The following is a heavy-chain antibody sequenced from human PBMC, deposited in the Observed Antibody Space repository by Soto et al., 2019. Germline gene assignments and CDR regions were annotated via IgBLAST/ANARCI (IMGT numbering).Heavy chain of an antibody. J-gene: IGHJ6*02. D-gene: IGHD3-3*01. CDR2: IKQDGSEK. V-gene: IGHV3-7*03. Sequence: VGSLRLSCAASGFTFSSYWMSWVRQAPGKGLEWVANIKQDGSEKYYVDSVKGRFTISRGNAKNSLYLQMNSLRAEDTAVYYCAREPYYDFWTGYVVSSYYGMDVWGPGTTVTVSS. CDR1: GFTFSSYW. CDR3: AREPYYDFWTGYVVSSYYGMDV.